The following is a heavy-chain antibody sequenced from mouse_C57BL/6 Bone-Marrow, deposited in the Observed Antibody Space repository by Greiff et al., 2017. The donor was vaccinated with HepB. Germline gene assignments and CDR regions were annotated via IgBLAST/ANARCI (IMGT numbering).Heavy chain of an antibody. V-gene: IGHV1-82*01. J-gene: IGHJ3*01. CDR3: ARWDDGYYGAY. CDR1: GYAFSSSW. D-gene: IGHD2-3*01. Sequence: QVQLQQSGPELVKPGASVKISCKASGYAFSSSWMNWVKQRPGKGLEWIGRIYPGDGDTNYNGKFKGKATLTADKSSSTAYMQLSSLTSEDSAVCFCARWDDGYYGAYWGQGTLVTVSA. CDR2: IYPGDGDT.